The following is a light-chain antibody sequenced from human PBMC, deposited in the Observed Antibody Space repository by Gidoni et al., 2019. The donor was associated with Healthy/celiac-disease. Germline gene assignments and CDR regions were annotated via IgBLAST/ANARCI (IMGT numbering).Light chain of an antibody. Sequence: EIVLTQSPATLSLSPGERATLSCRASQRVSSDLAWYQQKPGQAPRLLIYDASNRATGIPARFSGSGSGTDFTLTISSLGPEDFAVYYCQQRSNWPPTWTFGQGTKVEIK. CDR3: QQRSNWPPTWT. CDR1: QRVSSD. J-gene: IGKJ1*01. CDR2: DAS. V-gene: IGKV3-11*01.